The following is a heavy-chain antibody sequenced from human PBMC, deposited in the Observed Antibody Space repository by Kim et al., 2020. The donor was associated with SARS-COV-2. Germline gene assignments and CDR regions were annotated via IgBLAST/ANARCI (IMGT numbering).Heavy chain of an antibody. CDR2: IYPGDSDT. J-gene: IGHJ3*02. Sequence: GESLKISCKGSGYSFTSYWIGWVRQMPGKGLEWMGIIYPGDSDTRYSPSFQGQVTISADKSISTAYLQWSSLKASDTAMYYCARIHMVRGVNDAFDIWGQGTMVTVSS. CDR3: ARIHMVRGVNDAFDI. CDR1: GYSFTSYW. D-gene: IGHD3-10*01. V-gene: IGHV5-51*01.